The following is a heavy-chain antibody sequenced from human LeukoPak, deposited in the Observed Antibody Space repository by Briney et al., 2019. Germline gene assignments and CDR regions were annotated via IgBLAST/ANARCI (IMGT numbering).Heavy chain of an antibody. J-gene: IGHJ3*02. Sequence: VSVKVSCKASGYTFTSYYMHWVRQAPGQGLEWMGIINPSGGSTSYAQKFQGRVTMTRDTSTSTVYMELSSLRSEDTAVYYCARDWRGITMIVVDNDAFDIWGQGTMVTVSS. CDR1: GYTFTSYY. CDR2: INPSGGST. D-gene: IGHD3-22*01. V-gene: IGHV1-46*01. CDR3: ARDWRGITMIVVDNDAFDI.